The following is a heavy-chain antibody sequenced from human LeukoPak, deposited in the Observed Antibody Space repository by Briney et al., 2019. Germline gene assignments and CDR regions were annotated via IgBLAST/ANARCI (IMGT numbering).Heavy chain of an antibody. Sequence: ASVKVSCKASGGTFSSYAISWVRRAPGQGLEWMGRIIPILGIANYAQKFQGRVTITADKSTSTAYMELSSLRSEDTAVYYCARGHYYDSSGYQNWFDPWGQGTLVTVSS. CDR3: ARGHYYDSSGYQNWFDP. V-gene: IGHV1-69*04. D-gene: IGHD3-22*01. CDR1: GGTFSSYA. CDR2: IIPILGIA. J-gene: IGHJ5*02.